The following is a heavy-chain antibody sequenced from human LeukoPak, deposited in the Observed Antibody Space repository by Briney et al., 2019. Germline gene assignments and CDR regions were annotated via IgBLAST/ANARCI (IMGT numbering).Heavy chain of an antibody. V-gene: IGHV2-5*02. CDR3: AHEYGGYDQFDY. CDR1: GGSISSNNW. CDR2: IYWDDDK. J-gene: IGHJ4*02. Sequence: TLSLTCAVSGGSISSNNWWGWVRQPPGKALEWLALIYWDDDKRYSPSLKSRLTIPKDTSKNQVVLTMTNMDPVDTATYYCAHEYGGYDQFDYWGQGTLVTVSS. D-gene: IGHD5-12*01.